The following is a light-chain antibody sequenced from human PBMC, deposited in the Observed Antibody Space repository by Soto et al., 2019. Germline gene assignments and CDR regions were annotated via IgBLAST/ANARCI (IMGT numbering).Light chain of an antibody. J-gene: IGKJ2*01. Sequence: DIQMTQSPSSLSASVGDEVTITCRASQGISKYLAWYQQKPGKVPRLLVYGASTLQSGVPSRFSGSGSGTEFTLTSSSLRPEDVATYYWQKYNSAPHTFGQGTKLEIK. CDR1: QGISKY. CDR3: QKYNSAPHT. V-gene: IGKV1-27*01. CDR2: GAS.